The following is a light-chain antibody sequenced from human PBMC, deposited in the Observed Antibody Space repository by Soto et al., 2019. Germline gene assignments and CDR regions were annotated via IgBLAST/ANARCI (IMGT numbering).Light chain of an antibody. CDR2: EVS. J-gene: IGLJ1*01. V-gene: IGLV2-14*01. CDR3: SSYRSSSNPYV. Sequence: QSALTQPACVSGSPGQSITISCAGTSSDVGGYNYVSWYQQHPGKAPKLMIYEVSNRPSGVSNRFSGSKSGNTASLTISGLQAEDEGDYYCSSYRSSSNPYVFGTGTKLTVL. CDR1: SSDVGGYNY.